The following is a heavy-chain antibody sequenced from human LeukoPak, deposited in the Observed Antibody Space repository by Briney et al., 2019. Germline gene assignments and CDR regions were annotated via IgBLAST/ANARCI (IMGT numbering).Heavy chain of an antibody. V-gene: IGHV3-48*04. J-gene: IGHJ4*02. CDR2: ISSTGGTI. D-gene: IGHD4-11*01. Sequence: GGSLRLSCAASGFTFSSNSMNWVRQAPGKGLEWVSYISSTGGTIYYADSMKGRFTISRDNAKNSLYLQMNSLRVEDTAVYYCTKEHDYSNLAEDYWGQGTLVTVSS. CDR3: TKEHDYSNLAEDY. CDR1: GFTFSSNS.